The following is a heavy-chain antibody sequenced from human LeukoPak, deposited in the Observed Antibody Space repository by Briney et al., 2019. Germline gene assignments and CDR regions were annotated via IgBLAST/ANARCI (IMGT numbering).Heavy chain of an antibody. CDR2: IYYSGST. CDR1: GGSMSSSSYY. D-gene: IGHD6-19*01. Sequence: SETLSLTCGVSGGSMSSSSYYWGWIRQPPGKGLEWIGSIYYSGSTYYNPSLKSRVTISVDSSKNQCSLKLSSVTAADTAVYYCARSLAGPRARPSDYWGQGILVTVSS. J-gene: IGHJ4*02. V-gene: IGHV4-39*01. CDR3: ARSLAGPRARPSDY.